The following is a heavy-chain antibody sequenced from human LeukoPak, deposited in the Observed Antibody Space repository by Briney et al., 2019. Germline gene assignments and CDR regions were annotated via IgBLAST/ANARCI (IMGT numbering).Heavy chain of an antibody. CDR3: ARGPTYDLWSGDSYSYYYMDV. CDR2: MNPNSGNT. V-gene: IGHV1-8*01. D-gene: IGHD3-3*01. CDR1: GYTFTNYD. Sequence: GASVKVSCKASGYTFTNYDSNWVRQATRQRLEWRGWMNPNSGNTGSAQKFQDRVMMTRDISISTAYMELSSLRSENTAVYYCARGPTYDLWSGDSYSYYYMDVWGKGTTVAVSS. J-gene: IGHJ6*03.